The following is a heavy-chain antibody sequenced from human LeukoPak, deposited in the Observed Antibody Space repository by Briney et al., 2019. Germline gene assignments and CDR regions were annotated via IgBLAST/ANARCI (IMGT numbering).Heavy chain of an antibody. CDR2: MNPNSGNT. CDR1: GGTFSSYA. Sequence: ASVKVSCKASGGTFSSYAINWVRQATGQGLEWMGWMNPNSGNTGYAQKFQGRVTITRNTSISTAYMELSSLRSEDTAVYYCARGEVKWAQGAFDIWGQGTMVTVSS. D-gene: IGHD1-26*01. V-gene: IGHV1-8*03. CDR3: ARGEVKWAQGAFDI. J-gene: IGHJ3*02.